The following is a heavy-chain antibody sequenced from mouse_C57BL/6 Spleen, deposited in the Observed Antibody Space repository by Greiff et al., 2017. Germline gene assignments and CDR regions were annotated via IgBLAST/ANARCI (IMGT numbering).Heavy chain of an antibody. CDR3: ARPHYDYGKFAG. CDR2: ISSGGSYT. Sequence: DVKLVESGGDLVKPGGSLKLSCAASGFTFSSYGMSWVRQTPDKRLEWVATISSGGSYTYYPDSVKGRFTISRDNAKNTLYLQMSSLKSEDTAMYCCARPHYDYGKFAGRGQGALVTVSA. CDR1: GFTFSSYG. J-gene: IGHJ3*01. V-gene: IGHV5-6*02. D-gene: IGHD2-4*01.